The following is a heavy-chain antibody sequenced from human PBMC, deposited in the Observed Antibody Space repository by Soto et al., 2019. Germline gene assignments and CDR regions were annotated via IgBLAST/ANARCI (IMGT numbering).Heavy chain of an antibody. V-gene: IGHV1-69*13. J-gene: IGHJ6*02. CDR1: GGTFSSYA. D-gene: IGHD6-6*01. CDR3: ARGRYSSSPNYYYYGMDV. CDR2: IIPIFGTA. Sequence: SVKVSCKASGGTFSSYAISWVRQAPGQGLEWMGGIIPIFGTANYAQKFQGRVTITADESTSTAYMELSSLRSEDTAVYYCARGRYSSSPNYYYYGMDVWGQGTTVTVSS.